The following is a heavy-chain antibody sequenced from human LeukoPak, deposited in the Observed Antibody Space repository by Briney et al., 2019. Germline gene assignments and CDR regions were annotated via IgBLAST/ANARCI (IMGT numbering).Heavy chain of an antibody. D-gene: IGHD2-2*01. J-gene: IGHJ5*02. CDR2: ISSSSSNT. CDR1: GFTFSDYF. CDR3: ARGIHKTHCTRTSCYVNWFDP. Sequence: GGSLRLSCAASGFTFSDYFMTWIRQAPGEGLEWVSYISSSSSNTNYADSVKGRFTISRDNAKNSLSLQMNSLRAEDTAVYYCARGIHKTHCTRTSCYVNWFDPWGQGTLVTVSS. V-gene: IGHV3-11*06.